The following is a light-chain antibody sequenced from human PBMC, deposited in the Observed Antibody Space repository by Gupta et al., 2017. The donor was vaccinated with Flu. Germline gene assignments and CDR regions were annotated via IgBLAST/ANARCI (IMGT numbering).Light chain of an antibody. Sequence: IYGASSRATGIPDRFSGSGSGTDFTLTINSLEPEDFAVYYCQYYGNILFGGGTKVEIE. V-gene: IGKV3-20*01. CDR2: GAS. CDR3: QYYGNIL. J-gene: IGKJ4*01.